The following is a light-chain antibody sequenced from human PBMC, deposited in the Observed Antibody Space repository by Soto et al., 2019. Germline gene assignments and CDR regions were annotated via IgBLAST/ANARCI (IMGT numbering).Light chain of an antibody. Sequence: QSVLTQPPSVSAAPGQRVTISCSGSSSNIGNNFVSWYQQLPRTAPKLLIYDNNKRPSGIPDRFSGSKSGTSATLGITGLQTGDEADYHCGTWDSSLRAAVFGGGTKLTVL. J-gene: IGLJ3*02. V-gene: IGLV1-51*01. CDR3: GTWDSSLRAAV. CDR1: SSNIGNNF. CDR2: DNN.